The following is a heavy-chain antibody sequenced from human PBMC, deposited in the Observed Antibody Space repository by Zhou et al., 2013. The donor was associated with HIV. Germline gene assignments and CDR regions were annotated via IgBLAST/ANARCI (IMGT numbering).Heavy chain of an antibody. CDR1: GGPFNSI. CDR2: ITPLLGTT. D-gene: IGHD4-4*01. J-gene: IGHJ5*01. Sequence: QVQLVQSGAEVKKPGSSVKVSCKASGGPFNSILSTGCDRPLGQGLEWMGRITPLLGTTSYAQKFQGRVTITADKSTTTSYMDLSSLRSDDTAVYYCARVTTLHPWWFDSWGQGSLVTVSS. V-gene: IGHV1-69*08. CDR3: ARVTTLHPWWFDS.